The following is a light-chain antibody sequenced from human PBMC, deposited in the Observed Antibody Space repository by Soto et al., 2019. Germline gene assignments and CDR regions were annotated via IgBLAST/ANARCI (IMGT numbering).Light chain of an antibody. CDR3: QQSHSIPYT. J-gene: IGKJ2*01. CDR1: QTISSY. V-gene: IGKV1-39*01. Sequence: DIQMTQSPSSLSASVGDRVTITCRASQTISSYLYWYQQKPGKAPPLLLYSASSLPSGIPSRFSGSGSGTDFTLTISSLQPEDFATYYCQQSHSIPYTFGQGTKLEIK. CDR2: SAS.